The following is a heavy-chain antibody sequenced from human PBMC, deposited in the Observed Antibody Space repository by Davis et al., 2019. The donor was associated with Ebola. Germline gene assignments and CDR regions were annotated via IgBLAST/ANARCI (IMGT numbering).Heavy chain of an antibody. CDR3: ARLSALRGSYPDS. Sequence: GESLKISCQASGYNFTSNWIGWVRQMPGKGLECSQSFRGQVTISADKSISTAYLQWSSLKASDTGMYYCARLSALRGSYPDSWGQGALVTVSS. V-gene: IGHV5-51*01. D-gene: IGHD1-26*01. CDR1: GYNFTSNW. J-gene: IGHJ4*02.